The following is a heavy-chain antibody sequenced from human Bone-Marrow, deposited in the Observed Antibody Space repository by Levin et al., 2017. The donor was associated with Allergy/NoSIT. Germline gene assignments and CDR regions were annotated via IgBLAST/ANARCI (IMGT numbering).Heavy chain of an antibody. Sequence: GGSLRLSCATSGFSFSAYGMNWVRQAPGKGLEWVSSISGRTTYIYYADSVKGRFTISRDNAENSLYLQMNSLRAEDTAVYYCARGPQPVGANYYYYGLDVWGQGTTVTVSS. V-gene: IGHV3-21*01. CDR2: ISGRTTYI. J-gene: IGHJ6*02. CDR3: ARGPQPVGANYYYYGLDV. CDR1: GFSFSAYG. D-gene: IGHD1-26*01.